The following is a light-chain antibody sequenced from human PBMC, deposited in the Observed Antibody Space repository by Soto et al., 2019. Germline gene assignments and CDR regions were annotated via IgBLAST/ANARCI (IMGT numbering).Light chain of an antibody. J-gene: IGLJ3*02. CDR1: GGSIASQY. V-gene: IGLV6-57*01. Sequence: NFMLTQPHSVSESPGKTITISCTRSGGSIASQYVQWYQQRPGSSPINVIYADNQRPSGVPDRSSGSIDYSSNSASLTISGLKAEDEADYYCQSYDSRSWVFGGGTKLTVL. CDR2: ADN. CDR3: QSYDSRSWV.